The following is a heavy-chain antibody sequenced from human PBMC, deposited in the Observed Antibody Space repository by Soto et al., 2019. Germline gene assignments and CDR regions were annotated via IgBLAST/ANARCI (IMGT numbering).Heavy chain of an antibody. V-gene: IGHV3-30-3*01. D-gene: IGHD2-15*01. J-gene: IGHJ6*02. Sequence: QVQLVESGGGVVQPGRSLRLSCAASGFTFSSYTMHWVRQAPGKGLEWVAVISYDGSTKYYTDSVKGRFTISRDNSKNPLYLQMNSLRPEDTAVYYCARDYSAYGLDVWGQGTTVTVSS. CDR1: GFTFSSYT. CDR2: ISYDGSTK. CDR3: ARDYSAYGLDV.